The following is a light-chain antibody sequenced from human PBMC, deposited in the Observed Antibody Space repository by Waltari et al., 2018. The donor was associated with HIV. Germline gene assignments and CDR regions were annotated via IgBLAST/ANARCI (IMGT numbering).Light chain of an antibody. J-gene: IGKJ2*01. V-gene: IGKV3-20*01. CDR2: GAS. CDR1: QSVSSSY. CDR3: QQFGSSPPYT. Sequence: EIVLTQSPGTLSLSPGERATLSCRASQSVSSSYLAWYQQKPGQAPRRLIYGASSRATGIPDRFSGSGSGTDFTLTISRLEPEDFAEYYCQQFGSSPPYTFGQGTKLEIK.